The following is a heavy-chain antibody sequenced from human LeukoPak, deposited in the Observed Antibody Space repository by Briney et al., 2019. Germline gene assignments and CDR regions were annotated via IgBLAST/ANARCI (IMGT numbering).Heavy chain of an antibody. Sequence: ASVKVSCKASGYTFSDYAVHWVRQAPGQRLEWMGRINAGNGNTKYSQKFQGRVTITRDTSASTAYMELSSLRSEDMAVYYCARERYDTSGYYYLDYWGQGTLVTVSS. J-gene: IGHJ4*02. CDR1: GYTFSDYA. CDR2: INAGNGNT. V-gene: IGHV1-3*01. CDR3: ARERYDTSGYYYLDY. D-gene: IGHD3-22*01.